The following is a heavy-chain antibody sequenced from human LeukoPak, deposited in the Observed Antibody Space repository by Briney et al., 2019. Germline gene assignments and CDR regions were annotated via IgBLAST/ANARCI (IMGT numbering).Heavy chain of an antibody. D-gene: IGHD2-15*01. Sequence: GGSLRLSCAASGFTFSSYSMTWVRQAPGKGLEWVSSISSSSSYIYYADSVKGRFTIARDNAKNSLYLQMNSLRAEDTAVYYCARDRSPVAARAPYYYGMDVWGQGTTVTVSS. CDR1: GFTFSSYS. CDR2: ISSSSSYI. CDR3: ARDRSPVAARAPYYYGMDV. J-gene: IGHJ6*02. V-gene: IGHV3-21*01.